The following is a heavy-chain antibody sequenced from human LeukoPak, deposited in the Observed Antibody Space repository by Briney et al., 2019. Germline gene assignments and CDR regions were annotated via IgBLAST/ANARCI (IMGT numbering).Heavy chain of an antibody. CDR1: GGSINSGSDY. V-gene: IGHV4-61*02. Sequence: SETLSLTCTVSGGSINSGSDYWSWIRQPAGKGLEGIGRISRSGSTDYNPSLKSRVAISVDTSNNQFSLKLTSVTAADTAVYFCARGAYGSRNSNWFDPWGQGTLVTVSS. D-gene: IGHD3-10*01. CDR3: ARGAYGSRNSNWFDP. J-gene: IGHJ5*02. CDR2: ISRSGST.